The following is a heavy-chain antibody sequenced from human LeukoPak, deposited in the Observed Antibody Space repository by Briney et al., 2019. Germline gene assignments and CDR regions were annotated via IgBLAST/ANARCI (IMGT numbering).Heavy chain of an antibody. CDR1: GVTFSSYW. J-gene: IGHJ4*02. CDR2: INSDGSST. V-gene: IGHV3-74*01. Sequence: SGESLRLSCAASGVTFSSYWMHWVRQPPGKGLVWVARINSDGSSTSYADSVEGRFTISRDNAKNTLYLQMNSLRAEDTAVYYCARDRNYFDYWGQGTLVTVSS. CDR3: ARDRNYFDY.